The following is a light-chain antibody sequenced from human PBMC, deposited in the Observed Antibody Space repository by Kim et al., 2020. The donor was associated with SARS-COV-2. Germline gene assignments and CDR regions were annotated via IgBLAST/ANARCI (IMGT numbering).Light chain of an antibody. J-gene: IGKJ2*01. V-gene: IGKV1-33*01. CDR3: QHLRD. CDR1: RDVTNT. CDR2: DTS. Sequence: SLSASAGGRVTITCQASRDVTNTLNWYQQKPGKAPKLLIEDTSNLETGVPSRCSGSGTGTYFTYTISSLQPEDIATYYCQHLRDFGQGTKLEI.